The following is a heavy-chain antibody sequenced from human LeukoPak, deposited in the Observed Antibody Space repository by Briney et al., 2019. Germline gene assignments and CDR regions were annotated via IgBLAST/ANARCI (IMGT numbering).Heavy chain of an antibody. CDR2: ISSSGSTI. CDR3: AKGRSMIVATTVAY. Sequence: GGSLRLSCAASGFTFSDYYMSWIRQAPGKGLEWVSYISSSGSTIYYADSVKGRFTISRDNAKNSLYLQMNSLRAEDTAVYYCAKGRSMIVATTVAYWGQGTLVTVSS. V-gene: IGHV3-11*01. J-gene: IGHJ4*02. D-gene: IGHD3-22*01. CDR1: GFTFSDYY.